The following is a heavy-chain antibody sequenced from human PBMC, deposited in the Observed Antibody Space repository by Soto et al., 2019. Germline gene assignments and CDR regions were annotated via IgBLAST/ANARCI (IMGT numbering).Heavy chain of an antibody. CDR3: ARLSVDLNDYWSLDP. Sequence: SETLSLTCTVSGGSISSYYWSWIRQPPGKGLEWIGYIYYTGSTYYNPSLQSRVTISLGSSMNRFSLKVASVTAADTAVYYCARLSVDLNDYWSLDPWGQGTLVTVSS. D-gene: IGHD1-1*01. CDR1: GGSISSYY. J-gene: IGHJ5*02. CDR2: IYYTGST. V-gene: IGHV4-59*01.